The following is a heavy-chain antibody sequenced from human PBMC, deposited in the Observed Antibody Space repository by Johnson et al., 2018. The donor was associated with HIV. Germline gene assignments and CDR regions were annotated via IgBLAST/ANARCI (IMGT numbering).Heavy chain of an antibody. J-gene: IGHJ3*02. CDR2: IYTDGKT. D-gene: IGHD2-15*01. CDR3: ATGSLVVVGADGLIQLHDAFDI. CDR1: GFIVSDTD. Sequence: EVQLVESGGGLIQPGGSLRLSCAVSGFIVSDTDMAWVRQAPGKGLEWVSVIYTDGKTYYADSVRGRFTISRDSSNNTLYVQMNDLRAEDTALYYCATGSLVVVGADGLIQLHDAFDIWGRGTKVTVSS. V-gene: IGHV3-53*01.